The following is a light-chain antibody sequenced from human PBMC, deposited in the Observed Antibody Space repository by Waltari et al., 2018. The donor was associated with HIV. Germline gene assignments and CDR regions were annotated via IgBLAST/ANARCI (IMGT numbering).Light chain of an antibody. Sequence: QSALTQPPSTPGTPGQTVTIPRSGSSSNIGDNYVSWYQQLPGTAPKLLIYRNSQRPSGVRGRFSGSKCCTAASPAINGRRSEDEAEYHCAAWDESLGGWVFGGGTNLTVL. V-gene: IGLV1-47*01. CDR1: SSNIGDNY. J-gene: IGLJ3*02. CDR2: RNS. CDR3: AAWDESLGGWV.